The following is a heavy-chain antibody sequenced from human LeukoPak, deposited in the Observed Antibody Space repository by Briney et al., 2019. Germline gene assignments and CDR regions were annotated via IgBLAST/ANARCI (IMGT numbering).Heavy chain of an antibody. CDR1: GLTVNNNY. CDR3: MTAAGYNFGQY. Sequence: GGSLRLSCAASGLTVNNNYMNWVRQAPGKGLEWVSALYIGGNTYHADSVRGRFTISRDNSKNTLYLQMNSLRAEDTAIYYCMTAAGYNFGQYWGQGTLVTVSS. V-gene: IGHV3-53*01. J-gene: IGHJ4*02. D-gene: IGHD5-18*01. CDR2: LYIGGNT.